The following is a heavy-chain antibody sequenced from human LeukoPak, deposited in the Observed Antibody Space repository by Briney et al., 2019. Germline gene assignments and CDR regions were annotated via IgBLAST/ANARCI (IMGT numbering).Heavy chain of an antibody. V-gene: IGHV3-23*01. CDR2: ISSNGGYT. CDR1: GFTFSSYA. CDR3: ATRTTTVTTPKGFLGDY. Sequence: GGSLRLSCAASGFTFSSYAMTWVRQAPGEGLDWVSAISSNGGYTYYADSVKGRFTISRDNSKNTLYLQMNSLRAEDTAVYYCATRTTTVTTPKGFLGDYWGQGTLVTVSS. D-gene: IGHD4-17*01. J-gene: IGHJ4*02.